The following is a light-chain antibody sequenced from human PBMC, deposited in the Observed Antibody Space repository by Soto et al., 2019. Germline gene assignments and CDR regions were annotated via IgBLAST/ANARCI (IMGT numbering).Light chain of an antibody. Sequence: EIVLTQSPGTLSLSPGERATLSCRASQFVSSNSLAWYQQKRGQAPRLLIHDASSRATGIPDRFSGSGSGTDFTLTISRLEPEDFAVYYCQQYAGSPRTLGQGTKVEVK. CDR3: QQYAGSPRT. CDR1: QFVSSNS. J-gene: IGKJ1*01. CDR2: DAS. V-gene: IGKV3-20*01.